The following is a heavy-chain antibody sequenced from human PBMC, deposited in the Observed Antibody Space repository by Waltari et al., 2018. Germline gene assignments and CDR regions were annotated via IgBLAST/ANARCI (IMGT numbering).Heavy chain of an antibody. CDR3: ARDYNSLVDY. CDR1: GFICREYA. V-gene: IGHV3-30*01. J-gene: IGHJ4*02. CDR2: ISYDGVDK. D-gene: IGHD1-1*01. Sequence: QVHMVESGGGVVPPEKSMGVSCAASGFICREYAMHWVRQTPGKGLHCVALISYDGVDKWYADSLKGRFTISRDNSKSTLYLQIDSLRSEDTAVYYCARDYNSLVDYWGQGILVTVSS.